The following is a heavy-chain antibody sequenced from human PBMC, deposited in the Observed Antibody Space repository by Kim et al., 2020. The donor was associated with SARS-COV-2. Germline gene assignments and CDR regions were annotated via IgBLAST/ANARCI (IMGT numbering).Heavy chain of an antibody. Sequence: SETLSLTCTVSGGSISSYYWSWIRQPPGKGLEWIGYIYYSGSTNYNPSLKSRVTISVDTAKNQFSLKLSSVTAADTAVYYCPRSEVYGSGGSCYFNWYDPWGHGTLVTVSS. D-gene: IGHD2-15*01. CDR3: PRSEVYGSGGSCYFNWYDP. CDR1: GGSISSYY. CDR2: IYYSGST. J-gene: IGHJ5*02. V-gene: IGHV4-59*13.